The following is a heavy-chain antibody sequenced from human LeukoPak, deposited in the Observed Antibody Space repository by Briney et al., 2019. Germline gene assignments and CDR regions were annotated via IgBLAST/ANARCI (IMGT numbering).Heavy chain of an antibody. V-gene: IGHV4-34*01. J-gene: IGHJ6*02. Sequence: SETLSLTCAVYGGSFSGYYWSWIRQPPGKGLEWIGEINHSGSTNYNPSLKSRVTISVDTSKNQFSLKLSSVTAADTAVYYCARGGTTVTTATHYGMDVWGQGTTVTASS. CDR2: INHSGST. CDR3: ARGGTTVTTATHYGMDV. CDR1: GGSFSGYY. D-gene: IGHD4-11*01.